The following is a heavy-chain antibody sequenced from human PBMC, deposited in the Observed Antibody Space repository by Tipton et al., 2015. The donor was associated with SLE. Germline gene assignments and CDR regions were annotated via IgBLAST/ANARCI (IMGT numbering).Heavy chain of an antibody. CDR3: AREEGIAVAGADY. V-gene: IGHV4-4*02. Sequence: TLSLTCTVSGGSVSSGHWWSWVRQPPGKGLEWIGYISYSGSTNYNPSLKSRVTISVDTSTNHFSLKLSSVTAADTAVYYCAREEGIAVAGADYWGQGTLVTVSS. D-gene: IGHD6-19*01. CDR2: ISYSGST. J-gene: IGHJ4*02. CDR1: GGSVSSGHW.